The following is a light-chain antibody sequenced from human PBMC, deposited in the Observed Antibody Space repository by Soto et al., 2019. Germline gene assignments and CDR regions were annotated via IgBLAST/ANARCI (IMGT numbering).Light chain of an antibody. CDR3: QQSNNTPWT. Sequence: DIQMTQSPSSLSASVGDRVTITCRASQSINSDLNWYQQKPGKAPNLLIYAASSLQSGVPSRFSGSGSGTDFTRTISSLQREDFESYYCQQSNNTPWTFGQGTKVEIK. V-gene: IGKV1-39*01. CDR2: AAS. CDR1: QSINSD. J-gene: IGKJ1*01.